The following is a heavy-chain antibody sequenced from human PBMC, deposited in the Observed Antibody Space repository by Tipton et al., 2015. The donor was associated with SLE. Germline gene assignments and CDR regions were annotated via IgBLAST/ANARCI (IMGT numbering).Heavy chain of an antibody. CDR1: GFTFSSYG. CDR3: AKAIPDMGVQGTLDY. Sequence: SLRLSCAASGFTFSSYGMHWVRQAPGKGLEWVSAISGSGGSTYYADSVKGRFTISRDNSKNTLYLQTNSLRAKDTAVYYCAKAIPDMGVQGTLDYWGQGTLVTVSS. D-gene: IGHD3-10*01. V-gene: IGHV3-23*01. CDR2: ISGSGGST. J-gene: IGHJ4*02.